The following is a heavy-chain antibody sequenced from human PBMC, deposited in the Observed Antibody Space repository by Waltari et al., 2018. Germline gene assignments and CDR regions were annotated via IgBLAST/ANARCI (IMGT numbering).Heavy chain of an antibody. CDR1: GDSISSGSYW. V-gene: IGHV4-31*01. CDR3: ARVGGIRGYAPVGAFDI. Sequence: QVQLQESGSGLVKPSQTLSLTCSVSGDSISSGSYWWTWLRQYPGKGLEWIGYVYKSGITYYNPSLKSLVIISVDMSENQFSLRLNSVTAADTAVYYCARVGGIRGYAPVGAFDIWGQGKMVTVSS. D-gene: IGHD2-2*01. J-gene: IGHJ3*02. CDR2: VYKSGIT.